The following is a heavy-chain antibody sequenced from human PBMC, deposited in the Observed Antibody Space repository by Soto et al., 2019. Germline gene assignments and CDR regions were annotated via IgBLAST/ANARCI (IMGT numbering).Heavy chain of an antibody. D-gene: IGHD3-10*01. V-gene: IGHV6-1*01. CDR1: TDSVASDITS. CDR3: ARGNALDV. CDR2: TYYRSKWFH. Sequence: SQTLSRTCASSTDSVASDITSWNWIRQSPSRGLEWLGRTYYRSKWFHDYAASVKSRITINPDTSKNQFSLELNSMTPEDTAVYYCARGNALDVWGQGTVVTVSS. J-gene: IGHJ3*01.